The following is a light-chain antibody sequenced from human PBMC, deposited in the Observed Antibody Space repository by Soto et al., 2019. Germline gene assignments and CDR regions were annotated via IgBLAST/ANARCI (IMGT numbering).Light chain of an antibody. CDR2: GAS. CDR3: QPYGSSPWT. J-gene: IGKJ1*01. Sequence: EIVLTQSPGTLSLSPGERATLSCRASQSVSSSYLAWYQQKPGQAPRLLIYGASSRATGIPARFSGSGTGTDFTLTISRLEPEDFAVYFCQPYGSSPWTFGQGTKVDIK. CDR1: QSVSSSY. V-gene: IGKV3-20*01.